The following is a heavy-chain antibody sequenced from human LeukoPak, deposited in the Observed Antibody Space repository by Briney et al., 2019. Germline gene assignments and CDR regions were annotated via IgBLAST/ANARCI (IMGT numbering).Heavy chain of an antibody. J-gene: IGHJ6*03. CDR1: GFTFSDYY. CDR3: ARGEQQLPYYYFMEV. CDR2: ISSSGSTI. D-gene: IGHD6-13*01. V-gene: IGHV3-11*04. Sequence: TTGGSLRLSCAASGFTFSDYYMSWIRQAPGKGLEWVSYISSSGSTISYADSVKGRFTISRDNAKNSLYLQMNSQRAEEKAVYYRARGEQQLPYYYFMEVWGKSPAVSVSS.